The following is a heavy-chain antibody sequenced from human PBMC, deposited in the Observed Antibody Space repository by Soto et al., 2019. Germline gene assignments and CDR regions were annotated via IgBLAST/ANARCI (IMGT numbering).Heavy chain of an antibody. D-gene: IGHD3-3*01. CDR3: ARDGARIAVFGVVYYFDY. Sequence: ASVKVSCNASGYTFSSHAIHWLRPAPGQRLEWMGGINAGNGDTKYSQKFQGRVAITRDTSASSAYMELSTLRSEDTAVYYCARDGARIAVFGVVYYFDYWG. CDR2: INAGNGDT. V-gene: IGHV1-3*01. CDR1: GYTFSSHA. J-gene: IGHJ4*01.